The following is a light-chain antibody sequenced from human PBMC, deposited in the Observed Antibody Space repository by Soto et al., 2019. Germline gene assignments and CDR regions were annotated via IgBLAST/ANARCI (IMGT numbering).Light chain of an antibody. CDR2: VVK. J-gene: IGLJ1*01. CDR3: STYTTIFFSA. CDR1: DRDISVYDY. Sequence: QPVLTQPASVSRSPGLSITISCTGSDRDISVYDYVSWYQQHPQKAPKLLIYVVKNRPSVVSYRFSASKSAFTASLSISGLQAVVVSHYYSSTYTTIFFSAFGPGTKFTVL. V-gene: IGLV2-14*01.